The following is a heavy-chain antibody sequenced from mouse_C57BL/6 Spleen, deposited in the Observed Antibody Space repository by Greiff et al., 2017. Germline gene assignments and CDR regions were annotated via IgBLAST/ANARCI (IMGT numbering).Heavy chain of an antibody. CDR3: TGYYGSSYKNLYCDY. D-gene: IGHD1-1*01. V-gene: IGHV1-15*01. Sequence: VQLQQSGAELVRPGASVTLSCKASGYTFTDYEMHWVKQTPVHGLEWIGAIDPETGGTAYNQKFKGKAILTADKSSSTAYMELRSLTSEDSAVXYCTGYYGSSYKNLYCDYWGQGTTLTVSS. CDR2: IDPETGGT. CDR1: GYTFTDYE. J-gene: IGHJ2*01.